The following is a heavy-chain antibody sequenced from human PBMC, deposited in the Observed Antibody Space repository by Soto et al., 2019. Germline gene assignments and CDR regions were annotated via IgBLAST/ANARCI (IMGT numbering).Heavy chain of an antibody. Sequence: SETLSLTCTVSGGSISSYYWSWIRQPPGKGLEWIGYIYYSGSTNYNPSLKSRVTISVDTSKNQFSLKLSSVTAADTAVYYCARYVDRGLVDVEYYFDYWGQGTLVTVSS. CDR3: ARYVDRGLVDVEYYFDY. CDR1: GGSISSYY. D-gene: IGHD5-12*01. CDR2: IYYSGST. V-gene: IGHV4-59*08. J-gene: IGHJ4*02.